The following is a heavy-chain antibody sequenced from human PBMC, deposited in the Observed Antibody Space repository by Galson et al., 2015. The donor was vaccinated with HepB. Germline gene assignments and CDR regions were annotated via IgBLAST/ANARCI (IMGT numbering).Heavy chain of an antibody. V-gene: IGHV3-30-3*01. J-gene: IGHJ4*02. CDR3: ARTPDYYDSSGSDY. Sequence: SLRLSCAASGFTFSSYAMHWVRQAPGKGLEWVAVISYDGSNKYYADSVKGRFTISRDNSKNTLYLQMNSLRAEDTAVYYCARTPDYYDSSGSDYWGQGTLVTVSS. D-gene: IGHD3-22*01. CDR2: ISYDGSNK. CDR1: GFTFSSYA.